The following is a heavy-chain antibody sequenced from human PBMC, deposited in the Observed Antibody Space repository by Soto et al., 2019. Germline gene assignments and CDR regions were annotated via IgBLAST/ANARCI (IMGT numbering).Heavy chain of an antibody. D-gene: IGHD3-10*01. CDR1: GGSFSGYY. CDR2: INHSGST. Sequence: QVKLQQRGAGLLKPSATLSLTCAVYGGSFSGYYWSWIRQPPGKGLEWIGEINHSGSTNYNPSLKSRVTISVDTSKNQFSLKLSSVTAADTAVYYCARGGLWFGDRWFDPWGQGTLVTVSS. CDR3: ARGGLWFGDRWFDP. V-gene: IGHV4-34*01. J-gene: IGHJ5*02.